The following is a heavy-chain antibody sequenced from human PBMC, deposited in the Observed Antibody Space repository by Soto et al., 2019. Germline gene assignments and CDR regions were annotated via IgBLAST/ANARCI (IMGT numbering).Heavy chain of an antibody. J-gene: IGHJ4*02. CDR1: GFTFSSYG. D-gene: IGHD1-1*01. CDR3: SQLEAGWNDHFDY. V-gene: IGHV3-30*18. Sequence: QVQLVESGGGVVQPGRSLRLSCAASGFTFSSYGMHWVRQAPGKGLVWVAMISYDGTDEYYADSVKGRFTISRDNSKNAVNMLMNSLRAEDAGVYYCSQLEAGWNDHFDYWGQGTLVTVSS. CDR2: ISYDGTDE.